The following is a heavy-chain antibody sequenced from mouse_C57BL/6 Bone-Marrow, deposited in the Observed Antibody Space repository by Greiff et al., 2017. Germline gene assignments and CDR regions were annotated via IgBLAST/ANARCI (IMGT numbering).Heavy chain of an antibody. CDR3: AGGTAQATDWFAY. J-gene: IGHJ3*01. D-gene: IGHD3-2*02. CDR1: GYTFTSYW. V-gene: IGHV1-59*01. CDR2: IDPSDSYT. Sequence: QVQLQQPGAELVRPGTSVKLSCKASGYTFTSYWMHWVKQRPGQGLAWIGVIDPSDSYTNSNQKFKGKATLTVDPSSSTAYMQLSSRTSEDFAVYYCAGGTAQATDWFAYGGQGTLVTVSA.